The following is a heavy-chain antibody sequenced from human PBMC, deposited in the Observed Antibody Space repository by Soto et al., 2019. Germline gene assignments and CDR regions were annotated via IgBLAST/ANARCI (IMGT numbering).Heavy chain of an antibody. CDR2: INPSIGTT. CDR3: ISTLEARFDY. V-gene: IGHV1-46*03. Sequence: QVQLVQSGAEVKKPGASVKVSCKASGYTFTSQNMHWVRQAPGQGLEWMGVINPSIGTTTYAQKFQGRVTMTSDTSTSSVYMEVSSLRSEDTAVYYCISTLEARFDYWGQGTLVTVSS. D-gene: IGHD3-3*01. J-gene: IGHJ4*02. CDR1: GYTFTSQN.